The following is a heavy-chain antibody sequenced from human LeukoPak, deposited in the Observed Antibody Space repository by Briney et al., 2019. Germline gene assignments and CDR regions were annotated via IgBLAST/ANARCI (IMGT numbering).Heavy chain of an antibody. CDR2: INPNSGGT. Sequence: GASVKVSCKASGYTFTGYYMHWVRQAPGQGLEWMGWINPNSGGTNYAQKFQGRVTMTRDTSISTAYMELSRLRSEDTAVYYCARDSPTNYYDAGWGQGTLVTVSS. CDR3: ARDSPTNYYDAG. CDR1: GYTFTGYY. V-gene: IGHV1-2*02. J-gene: IGHJ4*02. D-gene: IGHD3-22*01.